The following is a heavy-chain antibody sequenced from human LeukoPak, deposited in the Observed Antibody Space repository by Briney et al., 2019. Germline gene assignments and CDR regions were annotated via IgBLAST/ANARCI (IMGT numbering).Heavy chain of an antibody. CDR2: ISWNSGSI. D-gene: IGHD3-10*01. CDR3: ARAYGSGSLNWFDP. V-gene: IGHV3-9*01. J-gene: IGHJ5*02. Sequence: GGSLRLSCAASGFTFDDYAMHWVRQAPGKGLEWVSGISWNSGSIGYADSVKGRFTISRDNAKNSLYLQMNSLRAEDTAVYYCARAYGSGSLNWFDPWGQGTLVTVSS. CDR1: GFTFDDYA.